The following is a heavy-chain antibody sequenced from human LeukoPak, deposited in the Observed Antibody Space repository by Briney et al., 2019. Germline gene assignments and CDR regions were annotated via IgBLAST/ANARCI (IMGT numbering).Heavy chain of an antibody. J-gene: IGHJ5*02. CDR3: AKDRRLVWFGESGFDP. V-gene: IGHV3-48*03. Sequence: GGSLRLSCAASGFTFSSYEMNWVRQAPGKGLEWVSYISSSGSTIYYADSVKGRFTISRDNSKNTLYLQMNSLRAEDTAVYYCAKDRRLVWFGESGFDPWGQGTLVTVSS. D-gene: IGHD3-10*01. CDR1: GFTFSSYE. CDR2: ISSSGSTI.